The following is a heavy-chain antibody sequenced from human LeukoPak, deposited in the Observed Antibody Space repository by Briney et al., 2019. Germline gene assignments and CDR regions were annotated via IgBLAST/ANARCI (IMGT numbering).Heavy chain of an antibody. CDR1: GFSFGNYW. CDR2: IKQEGSEK. J-gene: IGHJ6*03. CDR3: ARDKGTITPRGYYYYIDV. Sequence: PGGSLRLSCAASGFSFGNYWMTWVRQAPGKGLQWVAKIKQEGSEKYDVDSVKGRFTISRDNAKNSLYLQMNNLRAGDTAVYYCARDKGTITPRGYYYYIDVWGRGTTVTVSS. V-gene: IGHV3-7*01. D-gene: IGHD5-24*01.